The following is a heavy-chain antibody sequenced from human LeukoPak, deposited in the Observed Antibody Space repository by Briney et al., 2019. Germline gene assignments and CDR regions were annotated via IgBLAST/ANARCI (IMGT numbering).Heavy chain of an antibody. Sequence: SETLSLTCTVSGGSISSYYWSWIRQPPGKGLEWIGYIYYSGSTNYNPSLKSRVTISVDTSKNQFSLKLSSVTAADTAVYYCARGGYSYGYDYWGQGTLVAVSS. V-gene: IGHV4-59*01. CDR3: ARGGYSYGYDY. CDR1: GGSISSYY. J-gene: IGHJ4*02. D-gene: IGHD5-18*01. CDR2: IYYSGST.